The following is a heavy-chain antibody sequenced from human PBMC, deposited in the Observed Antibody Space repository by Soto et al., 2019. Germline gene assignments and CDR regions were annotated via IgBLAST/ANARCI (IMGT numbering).Heavy chain of an antibody. CDR2: ISGSGGST. J-gene: IGHJ4*02. CDR3: ANRGIAAAGTGYYFDY. Sequence: GGSLRLSCAASGFTFSSYAMSWVRQAPGKGLEWVSAISGSGGSTYYADSVKGRFTISRDNSKNTLYLQMNSLRAEDTAVYYCANRGIAAAGTGYYFDYWGQGTLVTVSS. V-gene: IGHV3-23*01. D-gene: IGHD6-13*01. CDR1: GFTFSSYA.